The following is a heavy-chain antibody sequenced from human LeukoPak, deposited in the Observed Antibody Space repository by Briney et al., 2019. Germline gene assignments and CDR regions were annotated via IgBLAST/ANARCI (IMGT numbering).Heavy chain of an antibody. D-gene: IGHD2/OR15-2a*01. CDR2: IHRNGST. Sequence: SDTLSLTCTISGASISNYFWSWIRQPAGKGLEWIGRIHRNGSTSYNPSLKSRVTMSVDTSKKQFSLKLSSVTAADTAMYYCAMQGNSLTYYFDYWGQGALVTVSS. V-gene: IGHV4-4*07. CDR1: GASISNYF. J-gene: IGHJ4*02. CDR3: AMQGNSLTYYFDY.